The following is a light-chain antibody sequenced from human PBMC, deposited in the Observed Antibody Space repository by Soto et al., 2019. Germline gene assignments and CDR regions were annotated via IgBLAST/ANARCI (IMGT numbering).Light chain of an antibody. Sequence: EIVLTQSPAVLSLSPGERATLSCRASESISIYLAWYQQKPGQPPRLLIHKGSVRAAGIPARLSGSGSETDFTLTISSLEPEDFGVYYCQQRRHWPTFGPGTTVYIK. CDR3: QQRRHWPT. CDR2: KGS. J-gene: IGKJ3*01. V-gene: IGKV3-11*01. CDR1: ESISIY.